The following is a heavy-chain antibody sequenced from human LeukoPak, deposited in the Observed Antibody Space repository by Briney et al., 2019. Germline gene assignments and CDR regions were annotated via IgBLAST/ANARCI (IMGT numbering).Heavy chain of an antibody. Sequence: PSETLSLTCTVSGGSISSSSYYWGWIRQPPGKGLEWIGSIYYSGSTYYNPSLKSRVTISVDTPKNQFSLKLSSVTAADTAVYYCARDSVIVVVTATTYYGMDVWGQGTTVTVSS. CDR1: GGSISSSSYY. J-gene: IGHJ6*02. CDR2: IYYSGST. V-gene: IGHV4-39*07. D-gene: IGHD2-21*02. CDR3: ARDSVIVVVTATTYYGMDV.